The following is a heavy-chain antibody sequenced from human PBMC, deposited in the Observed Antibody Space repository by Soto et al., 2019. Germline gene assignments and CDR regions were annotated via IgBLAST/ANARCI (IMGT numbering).Heavy chain of an antibody. CDR1: GYTFTGYA. CDR3: ASAVAVAAGFDY. J-gene: IGHJ4*02. Sequence: ASVKVSCKASGYTFTGYAMHWVRQAPGQRLEWMGWINAGNGNTKYSQKFQGRVTITRDTSASAAYMELSSLSSEDTTVYYCASAVAVAAGFDYWGQGSLVTVAS. V-gene: IGHV1-3*01. D-gene: IGHD6-19*01. CDR2: INAGNGNT.